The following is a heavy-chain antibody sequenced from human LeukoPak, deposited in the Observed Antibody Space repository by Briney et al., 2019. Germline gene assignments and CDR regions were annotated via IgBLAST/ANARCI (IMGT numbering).Heavy chain of an antibody. V-gene: IGHV1-46*01. D-gene: IGHD3-16*02. CDR2: TSPSGDAT. CDR3: ATDSPKGYLTVDY. CDR1: GYTFSSHY. J-gene: IGHJ4*02. Sequence: ASVKVSCKASGYTFSSHYMHWVRQAPGQGLEWMGVTSPSGDATLYAQKFQGRVTMTRDTSTSTLYMDLSSLRSEDTAVYYCATDSPKGYLTVDYWGQGTLVTVSS.